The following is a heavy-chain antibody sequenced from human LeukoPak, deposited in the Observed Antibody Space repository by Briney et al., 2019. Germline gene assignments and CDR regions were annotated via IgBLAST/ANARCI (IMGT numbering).Heavy chain of an antibody. CDR1: GFTFSSYG. D-gene: IGHD1-26*01. CDR3: AREEVGAPGDY. J-gene: IGHJ4*02. CDR2: IWYDGSTK. V-gene: IGHV3-33*01. Sequence: GGSLRLSCAASGFTFSSYGMHWVRQAPGKGLEWVAVIWYDGSTKYYADSVKGRFTISRDNSKNTLYLQMNSLRAEDTAVYYCAREEVGAPGDYWGQGTLATVSS.